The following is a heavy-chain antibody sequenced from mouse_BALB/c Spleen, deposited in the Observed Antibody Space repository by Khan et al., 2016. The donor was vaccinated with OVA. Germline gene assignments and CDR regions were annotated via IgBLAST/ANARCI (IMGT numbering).Heavy chain of an antibody. Sequence: EVQLVESGPGLVKPSQSLSLTCTVTGYSITSAYAWNWIRQFPGNKLEWMGYISYSGSTSYNPSLKSRISITRDTSKNQFFLQLNSVTTEDTATYYCARGDYCDYWGQGTTLTVSS. CDR3: ARGDYCDY. V-gene: IGHV3-2*02. CDR2: ISYSGST. CDR1: GYSITSAYA. J-gene: IGHJ2*01.